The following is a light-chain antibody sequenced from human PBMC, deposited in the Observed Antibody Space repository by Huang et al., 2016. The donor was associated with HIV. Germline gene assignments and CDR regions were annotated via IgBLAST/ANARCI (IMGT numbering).Light chain of an antibody. J-gene: IGKJ4*01. CDR2: GAS. Sequence: EVVITQSPAILSVSPGERATLSCRASQNVNTDLAWYKHNPGQAPRLLIYGASTRATGIPARFSGNGSETEFTLTISSLQSEDFATYYCQQYNNWPPLTFGGGTKVEIK. CDR3: QQYNNWPPLT. CDR1: QNVNTD. V-gene: IGKV3-15*01.